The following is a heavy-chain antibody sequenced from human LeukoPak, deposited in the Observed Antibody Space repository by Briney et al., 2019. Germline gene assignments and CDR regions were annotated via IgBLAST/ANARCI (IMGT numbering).Heavy chain of an antibody. CDR2: INPSGSST. CDR1: GYTFTSYY. D-gene: IGHD2-2*01. V-gene: IGHV1-46*01. Sequence: ASVKVSCKASGYTFTSYYMHWVRRAPGQGLEWMGIINPSGSSTSYAQKFQGRVTMTRDTSTSTVYMELSSLRSEDTAVYYCARDQVVPAAMSYYYYYYIDVWGKGTTVTISS. J-gene: IGHJ6*03. CDR3: ARDQVVPAAMSYYYYYYIDV.